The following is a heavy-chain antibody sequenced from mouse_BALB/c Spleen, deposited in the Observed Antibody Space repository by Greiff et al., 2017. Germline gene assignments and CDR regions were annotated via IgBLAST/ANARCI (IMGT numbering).Heavy chain of an antibody. D-gene: IGHD2-14*01. CDR2: IYPGDGDT. CDR1: GYTFTSYW. Sequence: VQLQQSGAELARPGASVKLSCKASGYTFTSYWMQWVKQRPGQGLEWIGAIYPGDGDTRYTQKFKGKATLTADKSSSTAYMQLSSLASEDSAVYYCARQERYDGGRFAYWGQGTLVTVSA. CDR3: ARQERYDGGRFAY. J-gene: IGHJ3*01. V-gene: IGHV1-87*01.